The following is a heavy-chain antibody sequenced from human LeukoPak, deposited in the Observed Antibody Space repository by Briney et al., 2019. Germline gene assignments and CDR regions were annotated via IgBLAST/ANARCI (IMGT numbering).Heavy chain of an antibody. J-gene: IGHJ4*02. CDR3: ARRLGSSADGILKYYFDY. CDR2: VFYTGST. D-gene: IGHD6-13*01. V-gene: IGHV4-39*01. CDR1: GVSIISSNYY. Sequence: SETLSLTCTVSGVSIISSNYYWGWFSQPPGKSLEWIASVFYTGSTRHNPSLKSRVTISIDTSKNEFSLNLSSVTAEDTAVYYCARRLGSSADGILKYYFDYWGQGTLVTVSS.